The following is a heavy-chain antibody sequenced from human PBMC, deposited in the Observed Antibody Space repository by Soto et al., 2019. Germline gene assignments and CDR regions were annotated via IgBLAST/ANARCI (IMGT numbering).Heavy chain of an antibody. CDR2: IDPSDSYT. CDR1: GYTFTGYW. J-gene: IGHJ3*02. D-gene: IGHD5-18*01. V-gene: IGHV5-10-1*01. Sequence: PGESLKISCQGSGYTFTGYWISWVRQMPGKGLEWMGRIDPSDSYTNYSPSFQGHVTISADKSFSTAYLQWSSLKASDTAMYYCARRFGYNYGYSGDSFDIWGQGTMVTVSS. CDR3: ARRFGYNYGYSGDSFDI.